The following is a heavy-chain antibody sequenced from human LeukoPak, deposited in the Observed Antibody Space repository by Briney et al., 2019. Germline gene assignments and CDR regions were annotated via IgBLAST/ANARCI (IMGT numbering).Heavy chain of an antibody. CDR3: ARDGWSGYFQEGYYYGMDV. J-gene: IGHJ6*02. V-gene: IGHV3-7*01. Sequence: GGSLRLSCAASGFTFSSYWVSWVPRAPGKGLEWVANIKQDGSEKYYVDSVKGRFTISRDNAKNSLYLQMNSLRAEDTAVYYCARDGWSGYFQEGYYYGMDVWGQGTTVTVSS. CDR1: GFTFSSYW. CDR2: IKQDGSEK. D-gene: IGHD3-3*01.